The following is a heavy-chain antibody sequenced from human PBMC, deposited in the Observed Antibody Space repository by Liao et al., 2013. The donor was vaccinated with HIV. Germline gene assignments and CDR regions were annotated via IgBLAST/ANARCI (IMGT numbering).Heavy chain of an antibody. Sequence: QVQLQESGPGLVKPSETLSLTCSVSGGSISSDYWSWIRQSPGKGLEWIGEVIHSGYTNYNPSLKSRVAISIDTSKNQFSLKLSSVTAADTAVYYCARAPYCGGDCYADYWGQGTLVTVSS. CDR1: GGSISSDY. D-gene: IGHD2-21*01. V-gene: IGHV4-59*12. CDR2: VIHSGYT. J-gene: IGHJ4*02. CDR3: ARAPYCGGDCYADY.